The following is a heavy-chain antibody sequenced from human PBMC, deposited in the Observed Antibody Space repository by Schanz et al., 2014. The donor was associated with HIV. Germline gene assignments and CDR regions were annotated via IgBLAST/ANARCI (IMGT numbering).Heavy chain of an antibody. CDR2: ISLDGDNK. D-gene: IGHD6-13*01. J-gene: IGHJ4*02. CDR3: ARGLTSSWFAPLDF. CDR1: GFTFRHYA. V-gene: IGHV3-30-3*01. Sequence: QVQLVESGGGVVQPGRSLRLSCAASGFTFRHYAIHWVRQAPGKGLEWVAVISLDGDNKYYADSVKGRFTISRDDSKNLLSLQMNSLRAEDTAVYYCARGLTSSWFAPLDFWGLGTLVTVSP.